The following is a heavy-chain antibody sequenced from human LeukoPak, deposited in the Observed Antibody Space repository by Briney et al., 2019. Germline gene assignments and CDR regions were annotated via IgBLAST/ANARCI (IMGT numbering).Heavy chain of an antibody. V-gene: IGHV3-21*06. J-gene: IGHJ4*02. CDR2: ITRSSSYI. D-gene: IGHD1-1*01. CDR3: ARELAYYFDY. CDR1: GFTFNTYT. Sequence: PGGSLRLSCAASGFTFNTYTMNWVRQAPGRGLEWLSSITRSSSYISYADSVKGRFTISRDNAKNSLYLQMNSLRVEDTAVYYCARELAYYFDYWGQGTLVTVSS.